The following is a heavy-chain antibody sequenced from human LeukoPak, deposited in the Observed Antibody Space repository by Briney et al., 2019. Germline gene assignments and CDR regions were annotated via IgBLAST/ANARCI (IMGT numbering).Heavy chain of an antibody. D-gene: IGHD3-22*01. CDR3: AKSPYYYDSSGELGTKDNWFDP. J-gene: IGHJ5*02. CDR2: ISGSGGST. CDR1: GFTFSSYA. V-gene: IGHV3-23*01. Sequence: GGFLRLSCAASGFTFSSYAMSWVRQAPGKGLEWVSAISGSGGSTYYADSVKGRFTISRDNSKNTLYLQMNSLRAEDTAVYYCAKSPYYYDSSGELGTKDNWFDPWGQGTLVTVSS.